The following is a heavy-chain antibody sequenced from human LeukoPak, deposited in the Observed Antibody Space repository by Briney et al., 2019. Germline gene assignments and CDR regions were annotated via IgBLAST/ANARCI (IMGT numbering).Heavy chain of an antibody. CDR2: ISSSGSTI. D-gene: IGHD6-13*01. J-gene: IGHJ6*03. CDR1: GFTFSSYE. V-gene: IGHV3-48*03. Sequence: GGSLRLSCAASGFTFSSYEMNWVRQAPGKGLEWVSYISSSGSTIYYADSVKGRFTISRDNAKNSLYLQMNSLRAEDTAVYYCARRRAAAVGYYYYYYMDVWGKGTTVTVSS. CDR3: ARRRAAAVGYYYYYYMDV.